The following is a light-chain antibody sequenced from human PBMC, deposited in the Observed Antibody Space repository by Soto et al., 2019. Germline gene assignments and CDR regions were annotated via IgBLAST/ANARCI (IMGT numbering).Light chain of an antibody. J-gene: IGKJ3*01. CDR3: HQRSTWPFT. CDR1: QSISSY. Sequence: EIVLTQSPATLSLSPGERATLSCRASQSISSYLAWYQQKPDQAPRLLIYDASNRATGIPARFSGSGSGTDFTLTISSLEPEDFAVYYCHQRSTWPFTFSPGTKGDIK. CDR2: DAS. V-gene: IGKV3-11*01.